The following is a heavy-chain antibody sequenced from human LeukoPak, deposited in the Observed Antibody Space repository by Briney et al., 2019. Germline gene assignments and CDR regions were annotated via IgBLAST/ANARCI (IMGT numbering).Heavy chain of an antibody. CDR2: INHSGNT. CDR3: ARREPHGDYGGKIRYYYYMDV. J-gene: IGHJ6*03. D-gene: IGHD4-23*01. Sequence: SETLSLTCAVYGGSFSGYYWSWIRQPPGKGLEWIGEINHSGNTNSNPSLKSRVTMSVDASKNQFSLKLSSLTAADTAMYYCARREPHGDYGGKIRYYYYMDVWGKGTTITISS. CDR1: GGSFSGYY. V-gene: IGHV4-34*01.